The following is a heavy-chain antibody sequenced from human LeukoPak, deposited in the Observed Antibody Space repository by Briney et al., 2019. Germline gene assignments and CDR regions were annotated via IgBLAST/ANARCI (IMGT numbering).Heavy chain of an antibody. CDR2: ISSSGSTI. CDR3: AELGITMTGGV. CDR1: GFTFISYE. J-gene: IGHJ6*04. D-gene: IGHD3-10*02. Sequence: GGSLLLSCAASGFTFISYEMNWVRQAPGKGLEWVSYISSSGSTIYYADSVKGRFTISRDNAKNSLYLQMNSLRAEDTAVYYCAELGITMTGGVWGKGTTVTISS. V-gene: IGHV3-48*03.